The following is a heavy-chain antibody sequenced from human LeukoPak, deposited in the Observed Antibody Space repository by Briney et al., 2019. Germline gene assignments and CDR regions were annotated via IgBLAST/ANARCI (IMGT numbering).Heavy chain of an antibody. CDR2: IYYSGST. Sequence: SETLSLTCTVSGGSISSYYWSWLRQPPGKGLEWIGDIYYSGSTNYTPSLKSRVTISVDTSKNQFSLKLSSVTAADTAVYYCARDAAAGLDYWGQGTLVTVSS. D-gene: IGHD6-13*01. J-gene: IGHJ4*02. CDR1: GGSISSYY. V-gene: IGHV4-59*01. CDR3: ARDAAAGLDY.